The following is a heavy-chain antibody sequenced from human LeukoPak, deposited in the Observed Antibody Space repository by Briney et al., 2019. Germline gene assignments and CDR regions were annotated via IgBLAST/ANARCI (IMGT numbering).Heavy chain of an antibody. V-gene: IGHV4-59*08. CDR1: GFTFASSA. CDR2: INYSGST. Sequence: GSLRLSCAASGFTFASSAMSWVRQPPGKGLEWIGYINYSGSTNYNVSLKSRVTISVDRSKNQYSLKLSSVTAADTAVYYCARQSPNTYNSNWYNWVDPWGQGTLVTVSS. CDR3: ARQSPNTYNSNWYNWVDP. D-gene: IGHD6-13*01. J-gene: IGHJ5*02.